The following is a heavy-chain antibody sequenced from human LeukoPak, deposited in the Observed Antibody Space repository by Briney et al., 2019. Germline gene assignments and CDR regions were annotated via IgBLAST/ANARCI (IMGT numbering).Heavy chain of an antibody. CDR2: IYYSGST. CDR1: GGSISDYY. Sequence: SETLSLTCTVSGGSISDYYWSWIRQPPGKGPEGIGYIYYSGSTNYNPSLKSRVTISVDTSKNQFSLKLNSVTAADTAVYYCASGFGYYFDYWGQGTLVTVSS. CDR3: ASGFGYYFDY. J-gene: IGHJ4*02. V-gene: IGHV4-59*01. D-gene: IGHD3-10*01.